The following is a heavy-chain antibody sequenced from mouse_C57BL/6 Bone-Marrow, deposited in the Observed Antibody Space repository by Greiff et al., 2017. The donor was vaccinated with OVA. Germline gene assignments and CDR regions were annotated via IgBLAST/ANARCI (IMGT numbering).Heavy chain of an antibody. D-gene: IGHD2-5*01. Sequence: LQESGPELVKPGASVKISCKASGYAFSSSWMNWVKQRPGKGLEWIGRIYPGDGDTNYNGKFKGKATLTADKSSSTAYMQLSSLTSEDSAVYFCARDSFYYSKSAWFAYWGQGTLVTVSA. J-gene: IGHJ3*01. CDR1: GYAFSSSW. V-gene: IGHV1-82*01. CDR3: ARDSFYYSKSAWFAY. CDR2: IYPGDGDT.